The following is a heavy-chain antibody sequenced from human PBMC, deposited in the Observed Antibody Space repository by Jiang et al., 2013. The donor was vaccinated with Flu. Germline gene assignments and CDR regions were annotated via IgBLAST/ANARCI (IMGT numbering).Heavy chain of an antibody. Sequence: VQLLESGGNLVEPGGSLRLSCTASGFIFSRYAMTWVRQAPGKGLEWVSGITSSGGNTYYADSMKGRFTISRDNSKSTLYLQMNSLRAEDTAIYYCAKDRGDGYNSDHFDHWGQGTLVTVSS. V-gene: IGHV3-23*01. CDR2: ITSSGGNT. CDR1: GFIFSRYA. J-gene: IGHJ4*02. CDR3: AKDRGDGYNSDHFDH. D-gene: IGHD5-24*01.